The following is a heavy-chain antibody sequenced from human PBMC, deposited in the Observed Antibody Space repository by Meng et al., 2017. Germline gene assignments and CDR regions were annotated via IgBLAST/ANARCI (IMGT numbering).Heavy chain of an antibody. CDR1: GGSISSSSYY. J-gene: IGHJ4*02. CDR2: IYYSGST. Sequence: QLQRQGAGPGLVKPSETLSLTCMVSGGSISSSSYYWGWIRQPPGKGLEWIGSIYYSGSTYYNPSLKSRVTISVDTSKNQFSLKLSSVTAADTAVYYCARDRGCVVGATCLDYWGQGTLVTVSS. V-gene: IGHV4-39*07. CDR3: ARDRGCVVGATCLDY. D-gene: IGHD1-26*01.